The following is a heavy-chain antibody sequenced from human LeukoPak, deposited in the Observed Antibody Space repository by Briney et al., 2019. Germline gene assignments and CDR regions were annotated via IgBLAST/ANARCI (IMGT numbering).Heavy chain of an antibody. CDR2: ISYDGSNK. D-gene: IGHD3-10*01. V-gene: IGHV3-30*03. J-gene: IGHJ4*02. Sequence: GGSLRLSCAESGFTFSNYGMQWVRQAPGKGLEWVTVISYDGSNKYYADSVKGRFTISRDNSKNTLFLQMNSLRAEDTAVFYCATSPGYYGDQIYFDSWGQGTLVTVSS. CDR1: GFTFSNYG. CDR3: ATSPGYYGDQIYFDS.